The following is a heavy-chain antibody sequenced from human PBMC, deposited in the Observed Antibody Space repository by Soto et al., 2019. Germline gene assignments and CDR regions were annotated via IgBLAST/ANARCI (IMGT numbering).Heavy chain of an antibody. J-gene: IGHJ3*02. D-gene: IGHD3-16*01. CDR1: GFTFSSYV. CDR2: INNNGGTT. Sequence: EVQLVESGGGLVQPGGSLRLSCAASGFTFSSYVMYWVRQAPGKGLEYVSAINNNGGTTYYANSVKGRFTIARDNSKTTLYLQMGSLRDEDMAVYYCASNYGCNSYAFDIWGQVTMVTVSS. CDR3: ASNYGCNSYAFDI. V-gene: IGHV3-64*01.